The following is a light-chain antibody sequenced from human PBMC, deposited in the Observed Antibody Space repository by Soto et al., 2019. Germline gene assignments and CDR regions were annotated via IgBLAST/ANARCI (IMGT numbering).Light chain of an antibody. Sequence: EIVLTQSPATLSLSPGERATLSCRASQRVSSSYLAWYQQKPGQAPRLLIYGALNRATGIPDRFSGSGSGTDFTLTISRLEPEDFAVYFCQQYHSSVWTFGQGTKVEI. CDR2: GAL. J-gene: IGKJ1*01. V-gene: IGKV3-20*01. CDR1: QRVSSSY. CDR3: QQYHSSVWT.